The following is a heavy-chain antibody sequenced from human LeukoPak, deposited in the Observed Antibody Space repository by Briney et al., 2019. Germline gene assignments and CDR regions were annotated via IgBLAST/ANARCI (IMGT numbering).Heavy chain of an antibody. V-gene: IGHV1-18*01. CDR2: ISAYNGNT. CDR3: ARDWDRFWSGYWNDAFDI. Sequence: ASVKVSCKASGYTFTSYGISWVRQAPGQGLEWMGWISAYNGNTNYAQKLQGRITMTTGTSTSTAYMELRSLRSDDTAVYYCARDWDRFWSGYWNDAFDIWGQGTMVTVSS. CDR1: GYTFTSYG. J-gene: IGHJ3*02. D-gene: IGHD3-3*01.